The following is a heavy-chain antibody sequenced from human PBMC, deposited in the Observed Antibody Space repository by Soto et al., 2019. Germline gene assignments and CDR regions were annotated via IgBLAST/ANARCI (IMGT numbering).Heavy chain of an antibody. CDR1: GGSISSDDYY. Sequence: SETLSLTCTVSGGSISSDDYYWSWIRQAPGRGLEWIGYIHSSGSIYYNPSLKSRATMSIDTAGNQFSLKVSSVTVADTAVYYCARDLDGLHDDTSGPFPRPGWGQGTLVTAPQ. V-gene: IGHV4-30-4*01. J-gene: IGHJ1*01. CDR3: ARDLDGLHDDTSGPFPRPG. D-gene: IGHD3-22*01. CDR2: IHSSGSI.